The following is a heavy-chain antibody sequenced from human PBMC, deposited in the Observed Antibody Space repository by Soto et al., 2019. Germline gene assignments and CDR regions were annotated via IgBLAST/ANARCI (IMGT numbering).Heavy chain of an antibody. D-gene: IGHD4-17*01. J-gene: IGHJ4*02. CDR2: IYYSGST. CDR1: GGSISSSSYY. V-gene: IGHV4-39*01. Sequence: SETLSLTCTVSGGSISSSSYYWGWIRQPPGKGLEWIGSIYYSGSTYYNPSLKSRVTISVDTSKNQFSLKLSSVTAADTAVYYCARHHSERIYGDHNEGLDYWGQGTLVTVSS. CDR3: ARHHSERIYGDHNEGLDY.